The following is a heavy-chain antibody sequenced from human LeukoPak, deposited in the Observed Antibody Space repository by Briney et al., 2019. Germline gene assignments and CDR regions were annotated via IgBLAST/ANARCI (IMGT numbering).Heavy chain of an antibody. CDR3: XXXXXXXXLVKYYYGMDV. CDR2: IYYSGST. J-gene: IGHJ6*02. D-gene: IGHD6-13*01. Sequence: SETLSLTCTVSGGSLSSGDYYWSWIRQPPGTGLEWLGYIYYSGSTYYNPSLKSRVTISVDTSKNQFSLKLSSVTAADPAVYSXXXXXXXXXLVKYYYGMDVWGQGTTVTVSS. V-gene: IGHV4-30-4*01. CDR1: GGSLSSGDYY.